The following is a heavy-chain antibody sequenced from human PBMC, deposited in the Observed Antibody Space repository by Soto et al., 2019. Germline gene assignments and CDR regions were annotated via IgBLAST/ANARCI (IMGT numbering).Heavy chain of an antibody. Sequence: ASVKVSCKASGYTFSSYALHWVRQAPGQRLEWMGWINAANGNVKYSQKFQGRVTIIRDTSASTAYMELSSLRSEDTAVYYCARAVGQFDPWGQGTLVTVSS. CDR3: ARAVGQFDP. V-gene: IGHV1-3*01. J-gene: IGHJ5*02. D-gene: IGHD6-19*01. CDR1: GYTFSSYA. CDR2: INAANGNV.